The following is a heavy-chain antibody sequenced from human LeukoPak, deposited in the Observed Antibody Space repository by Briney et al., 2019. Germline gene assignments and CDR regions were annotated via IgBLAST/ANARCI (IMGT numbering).Heavy chain of an antibody. V-gene: IGHV3-30*02. Sequence: GGSLRLSCAASGFTFSSYGMHWVRQAPGKGLEWVAFIRYDGSNKYYADSVKGRFTISRDNSKNTLYLQMNSLRAEDTAVYYCAKIFADEKYNWNDGMGLGVWGKGTTVTISS. D-gene: IGHD1-1*01. CDR3: AKIFADEKYNWNDGMGLGV. J-gene: IGHJ6*04. CDR1: GFTFSSYG. CDR2: IRYDGSNK.